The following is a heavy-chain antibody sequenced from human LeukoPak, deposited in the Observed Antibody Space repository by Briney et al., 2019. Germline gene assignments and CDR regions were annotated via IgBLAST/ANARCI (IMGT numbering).Heavy chain of an antibody. Sequence: GGSLRLSCAASGLTFSSYAMSWVRQAPGKGLEWVSAISGSGGSTYYADSVKGRFTISRDNSKNTLYLQMNSLWAEDTAVYYCAIDRGLLWFGQDAFDIWGEGALVTVSS. CDR3: AIDRGLLWFGQDAFDI. V-gene: IGHV3-23*01. J-gene: IGHJ3*02. CDR2: ISGSGGST. D-gene: IGHD3-10*01. CDR1: GLTFSSYA.